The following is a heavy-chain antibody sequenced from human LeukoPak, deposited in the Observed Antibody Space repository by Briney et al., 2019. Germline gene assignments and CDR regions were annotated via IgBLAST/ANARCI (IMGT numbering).Heavy chain of an antibody. D-gene: IGHD6-13*01. CDR3: AKDFGRHSSSWPPFDP. CDR1: GFTFDDYA. V-gene: IGHV3-9*01. CDR2: ISWNSGSI. Sequence: GGSLRLSCAASGFTFDDYAMHWVRQAPGKGLEWVSGISWNSGSIGYADSVKGRFTISRDNAKNSLYLQMNCLRAEDTALYYCAKDFGRHSSSWPPFDPWGQGTLVTVSS. J-gene: IGHJ5*02.